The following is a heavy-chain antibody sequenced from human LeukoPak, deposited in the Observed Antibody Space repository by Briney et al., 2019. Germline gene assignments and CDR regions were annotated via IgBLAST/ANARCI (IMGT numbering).Heavy chain of an antibody. CDR3: AREGSSGYYPS. CDR2: VNRDGSET. Sequence: GGSLRLSCAASGFTLSNHWMTWVRQVPGRGPEWVANVNRDGSETYYLDSVKGRFTISKDNAKNSLYLQMNSLRAEDTAVYYCAREGSSGYYPSWGQGILVTVSS. J-gene: IGHJ4*02. CDR1: GFTLSNHW. D-gene: IGHD3-22*01. V-gene: IGHV3-7*01.